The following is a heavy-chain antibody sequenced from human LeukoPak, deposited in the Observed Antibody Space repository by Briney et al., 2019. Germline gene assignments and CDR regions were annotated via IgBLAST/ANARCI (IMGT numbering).Heavy chain of an antibody. Sequence: ASVKDSSKTSGYTFTKFAIYRVRQAPGQRVEWMGWINAGNGQTKYSETLEGRVTMTRDTSTSTMYVEVRSLTSEDTGLYYCARYFGAGGFLDYWGQGTLLTVSS. V-gene: IGHV1-3*01. CDR2: INAGNGQT. CDR3: ARYFGAGGFLDY. J-gene: IGHJ4*02. CDR1: GYTFTKFA. D-gene: IGHD3-10*01.